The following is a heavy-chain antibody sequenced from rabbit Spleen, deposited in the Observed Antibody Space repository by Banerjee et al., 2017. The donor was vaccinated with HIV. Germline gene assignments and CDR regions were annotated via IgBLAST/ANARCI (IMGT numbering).Heavy chain of an antibody. CDR3: AGVPGSSDGLGL. D-gene: IGHD7-1*01. J-gene: IGHJ4*01. Sequence: QEQLEESGGGLVKPEGSLTLTCKASGLDFSSRDWISWVRQAPGKGLEWIAGINTVTTNTYYPDWAKGRFTISKPSPTTVTLQVTSLTAADTATYFCAGVPGSSDGLGLWGPGTLVTV. V-gene: IGHV1S45*01. CDR2: INTVTTNT. CDR1: GLDFSSRDW.